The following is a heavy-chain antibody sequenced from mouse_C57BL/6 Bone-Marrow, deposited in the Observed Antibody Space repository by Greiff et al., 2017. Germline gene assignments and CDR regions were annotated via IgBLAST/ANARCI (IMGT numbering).Heavy chain of an antibody. Sequence: QVQLQQPGAELVRPGTSVKLSCKASGYTFTSYWMHWVKQRPGQGLEWIGVIDPSDSYTNYNQKFKGKATLTVDTSSITAYMQLSSLTSEDSAVYYCARGNDYDGAWFAYWGQGTLVTVSA. CDR3: ARGNDYDGAWFAY. J-gene: IGHJ3*01. CDR1: GYTFTSYW. V-gene: IGHV1-59*01. D-gene: IGHD2-4*01. CDR2: IDPSDSYT.